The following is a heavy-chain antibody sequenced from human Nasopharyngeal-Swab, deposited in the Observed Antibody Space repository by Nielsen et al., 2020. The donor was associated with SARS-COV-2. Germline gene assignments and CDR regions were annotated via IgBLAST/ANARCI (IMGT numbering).Heavy chain of an antibody. CDR2: ITPFNGNA. CDR3: ASGQCINGVCNPTDGLDV. D-gene: IGHD2-8*01. J-gene: IGHJ6*02. Sequence: SVKVSCKASGFSITYRFLHWMRQAPGQSLEWMGWITPFNGNAKYAQKFQGRVSITRDGSRTTASLELSSLRPDDTAMYFCASGQCINGVCNPTDGLDVWGQGTSVTVSS. V-gene: IGHV1-45*02. CDR1: GFSITYRF.